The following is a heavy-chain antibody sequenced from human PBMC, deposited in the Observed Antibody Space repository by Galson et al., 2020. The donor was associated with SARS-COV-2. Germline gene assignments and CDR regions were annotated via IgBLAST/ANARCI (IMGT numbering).Heavy chain of an antibody. V-gene: IGHV4-61*01. Sequence: SETLSLTCTVSSGSFSRGSYYWTWFRQPPGKGLEWIGFMYYHGRTNYNSSLKSRVTITIDRSRSQFSLKLTSLTAADTAVYYCARDTGQYGYIDSWGQGTLVTVSS. J-gene: IGHJ4*02. CDR3: ARDTGQYGYIDS. D-gene: IGHD3-10*01. CDR2: MYYHGRT. CDR1: SGSFSRGSYY.